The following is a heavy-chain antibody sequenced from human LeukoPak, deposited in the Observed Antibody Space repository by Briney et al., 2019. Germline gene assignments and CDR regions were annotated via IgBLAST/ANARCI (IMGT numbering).Heavy chain of an antibody. Sequence: SVKVSCKASGFTFTSDDINWVRQATGQGLEWMGWMNPNSGNTGYAQKFQGRVTMTRNTSISTAYMELSSLRSEDTAVYYCTRGCPTSMLEDYYYYMDVWGKGTTVTVSS. D-gene: IGHD2/OR15-2a*01. J-gene: IGHJ6*03. CDR2: MNPNSGNT. V-gene: IGHV1-8*01. CDR3: TRGCPTSMLEDYYYYMDV. CDR1: GFTFTSDD.